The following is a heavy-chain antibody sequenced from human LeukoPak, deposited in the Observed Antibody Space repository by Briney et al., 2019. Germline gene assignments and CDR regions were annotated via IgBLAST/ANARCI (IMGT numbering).Heavy chain of an antibody. V-gene: IGHV3-74*01. CDR2: INGDGSST. CDR1: GFTFSSYW. CDR3: ARVSSKATVRGLITKKNYYYYYMDV. Sequence: QPGGSLRLSCAASGFTFSSYWMNWVRQAPGKGLVWVSRINGDGSSTNYADSVKGRFTISRDNSKNTLYLQMNSLRAEDTAVYYCARVSSKATVRGLITKKNYYYYYMDVWGKGTTVTVSS. D-gene: IGHD3-10*01. J-gene: IGHJ6*03.